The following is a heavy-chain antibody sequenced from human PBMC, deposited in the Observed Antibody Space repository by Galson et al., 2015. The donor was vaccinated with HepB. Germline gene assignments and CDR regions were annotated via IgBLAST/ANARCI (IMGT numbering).Heavy chain of an antibody. D-gene: IGHD3-3*01. CDR1: GFTFSSYW. V-gene: IGHV3-74*01. CDR3: VRDRWRSGGTEYDH. Sequence: SLRLSCAASGFTFSSYWMHWVRQAPGKGLLWVSRINGDGSSTSHADSVKGRFTISRDNGKNTLYLQVNSLRDEDTAVYYCVRDRWRSGGTEYDHWGQGTLVTVSS. J-gene: IGHJ4*02. CDR2: INGDGSST.